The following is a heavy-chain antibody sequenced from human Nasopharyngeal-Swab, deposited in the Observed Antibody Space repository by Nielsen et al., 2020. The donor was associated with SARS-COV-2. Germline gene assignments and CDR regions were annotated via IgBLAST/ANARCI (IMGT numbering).Heavy chain of an antibody. J-gene: IGHJ6*02. Sequence: ASVKVSCKASGYTFTSYGISWVRQAPGQGLEWMGWISAYNGNTNYAQKLQGRVTMTTDTSTSTAYMELRSLRSDDTAVYYCARLYCGGDCYSEDYYGMDVWGQGTTATVSS. D-gene: IGHD2-21*02. CDR3: ARLYCGGDCYSEDYYGMDV. CDR1: GYTFTSYG. V-gene: IGHV1-18*01. CDR2: ISAYNGNT.